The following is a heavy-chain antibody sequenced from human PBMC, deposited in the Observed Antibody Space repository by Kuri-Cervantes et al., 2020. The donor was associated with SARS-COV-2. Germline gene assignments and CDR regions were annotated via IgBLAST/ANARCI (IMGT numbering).Heavy chain of an antibody. CDR1: GYTFTSYY. CDR3: AREDIVVVPAYYDDAFDI. Sequence: ASVKVSCWASGYTFTSYYMHWVRQAPGQGLEWVGIINPSGGSTSYAQKFQGRVTMTRDTSTSTVYMELSSLRSEDTAVYYCAREDIVVVPAYYDDAFDIWGQGTMVTVSS. V-gene: IGHV1-46*01. D-gene: IGHD2-2*01. J-gene: IGHJ3*02. CDR2: INPSGGST.